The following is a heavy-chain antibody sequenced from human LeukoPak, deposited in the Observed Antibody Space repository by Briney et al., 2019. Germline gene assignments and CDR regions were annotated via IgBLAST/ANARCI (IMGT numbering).Heavy chain of an antibody. Sequence: GGSLRLSCAASGFSFSIFAMHWVRQAPGKQLEYVSAITSNGGSTYYADSVKGRFTISRDNSKNTLYLQMGSLRPEDMAVYYCASGGYSYGYSPFDYWGQGTLVTVSS. J-gene: IGHJ4*02. D-gene: IGHD5-18*01. CDR1: GFSFSIFA. CDR3: ASGGYSYGYSPFDY. V-gene: IGHV3-64*02. CDR2: ITSNGGST.